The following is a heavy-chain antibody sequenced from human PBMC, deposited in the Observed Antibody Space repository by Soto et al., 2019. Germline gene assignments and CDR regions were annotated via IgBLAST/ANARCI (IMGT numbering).Heavy chain of an antibody. CDR2: VYYRGRS. CDR3: VSQRTSVLTQAYFDY. V-gene: IGHV4-39*01. D-gene: IGHD2-8*01. Sequence: SETLSLTCTVSGGSVSTSNYYWGWIRQSPGKGLEWIGSVYYRGRSYSKSSVKSRVTISVDTAKNQFSLNLNSVTASAKAVYYCVSQRTSVLTQAYFDYWGPGALVTVSS. J-gene: IGHJ4*02. CDR1: GGSVSTSNYY.